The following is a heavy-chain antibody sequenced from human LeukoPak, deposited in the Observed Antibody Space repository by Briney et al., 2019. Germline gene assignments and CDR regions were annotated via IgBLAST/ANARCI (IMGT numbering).Heavy chain of an antibody. V-gene: IGHV3-23*01. J-gene: IGHJ2*01. CDR2: ISSSGSGGNT. D-gene: IGHD1-26*01. CDR1: GFTLSSYA. CDR3: AKDRTVGASYSYFDL. Sequence: GGSLRLSCAASGFTLSSYAMSWARQAPGKGLEWVSGISSSGSGGNTYYADFVKGRFTISRDSSKNTLFLQMKTLRAEDTAIYYCAKDRTVGASYSYFDLWGRGTLVTVSS.